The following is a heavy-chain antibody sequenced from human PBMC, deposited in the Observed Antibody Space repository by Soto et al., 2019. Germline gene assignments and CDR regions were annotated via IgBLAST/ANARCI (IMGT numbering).Heavy chain of an antibody. Sequence: EVQLLESGGGLVQPGGSLRLSCAASGCTFSSYAMSWVRQAPGKGLEWVSAISGSGGSTYYADSVKGRFTISRDNSKNTLYLQMNSRRAEDTAVYYCVTSSTIFGVVTPNWCDPWGQGTLVTVSS. CDR3: VTSSTIFGVVTPNWCDP. J-gene: IGHJ5*02. CDR1: GCTFSSYA. V-gene: IGHV3-23*01. D-gene: IGHD3-3*01. CDR2: ISGSGGST.